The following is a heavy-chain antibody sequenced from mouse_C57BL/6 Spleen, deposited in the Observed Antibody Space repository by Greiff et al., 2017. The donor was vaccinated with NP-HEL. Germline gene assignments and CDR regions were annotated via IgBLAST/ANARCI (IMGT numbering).Heavy chain of an antibody. J-gene: IGHJ1*03. D-gene: IGHD1-1*01. CDR2: IYPGDGDT. Sequence: VQLQQSGAELVKPGASVKISCKASGYAFRSYWMNWVKQRPGKGLEWIGQIYPGDGDTNYNGKFKGKATLTADKSSSTAYMQLSSLTSEDSAVYFCARHGSSQYFDVWGTGTTVTVSS. CDR1: GYAFRSYW. CDR3: ARHGSSQYFDV. V-gene: IGHV1-80*01.